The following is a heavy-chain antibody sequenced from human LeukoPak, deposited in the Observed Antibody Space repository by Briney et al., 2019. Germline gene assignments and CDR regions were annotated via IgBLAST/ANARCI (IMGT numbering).Heavy chain of an antibody. J-gene: IGHJ4*02. CDR3: VRTFPSDY. Sequence: GGSLRLSCAASGFTVSSNYMSWVRQAPGKGLEWVSIIYSGGNTDYTDSVKGRFTISRDNSKNTLYLQMNSLRAEDTAVYYCVRTFPSDYWGQGTLVTVSS. V-gene: IGHV3-53*01. CDR1: GFTVSSNY. CDR2: IYSGGNT.